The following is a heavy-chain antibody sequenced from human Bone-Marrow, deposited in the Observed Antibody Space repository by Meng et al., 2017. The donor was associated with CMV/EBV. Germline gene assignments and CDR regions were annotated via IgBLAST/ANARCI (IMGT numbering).Heavy chain of an antibody. D-gene: IGHD5-18*01. CDR1: GGSISSSSYY. Sequence: GSLRLSCTVSGGSISSSSYYWGWIRQPPGKGLEWIGNIYYSGSTYYNPSLKSRVTISVDTSKNQFSLKLSSVTAADTAVYYCARFDTAMGGMDVWGQGTTVTVSS. J-gene: IGHJ6*02. CDR2: IYYSGST. CDR3: ARFDTAMGGMDV. V-gene: IGHV4-39*01.